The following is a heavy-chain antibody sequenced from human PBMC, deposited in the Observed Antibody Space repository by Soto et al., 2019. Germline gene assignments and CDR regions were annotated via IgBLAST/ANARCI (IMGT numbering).Heavy chain of an antibody. J-gene: IGHJ6*02. V-gene: IGHV4-34*01. CDR2: INHSGST. Sequence: SETLSLTCAVYGGSFSGYYWSWIRQPPGKGLEWIGEINHSGSTNYNPSLKSRVTISVDTSKNQFSLKLSSVTAADTAVCYCARLGGYSYGWAGYYYYYGMDVWGQGTTVTVSS. D-gene: IGHD5-18*01. CDR1: GGSFSGYY. CDR3: ARLGGYSYGWAGYYYYYGMDV.